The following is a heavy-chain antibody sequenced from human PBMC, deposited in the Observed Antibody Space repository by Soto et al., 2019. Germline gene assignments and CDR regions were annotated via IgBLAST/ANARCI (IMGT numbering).Heavy chain of an antibody. V-gene: IGHV3-11*01. CDR3: VRDDDYGGTNNWFDP. CDR2: ISSSGNSI. J-gene: IGHJ5*02. D-gene: IGHD4-17*01. Sequence: QEQLVESGGGVVKPGGSLRLSCTASGFSFSDYYMSWIRQAPGKGLECIAYISSSGNSIYYADSVKGRFTVSRDNAKNSLYLHMNSPTAEDTAMYYCVRDDDYGGTNNWFDPWGQGTLVTVSS. CDR1: GFSFSDYY.